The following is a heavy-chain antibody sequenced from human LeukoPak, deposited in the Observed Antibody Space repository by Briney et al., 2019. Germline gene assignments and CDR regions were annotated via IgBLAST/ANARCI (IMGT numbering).Heavy chain of an antibody. D-gene: IGHD2-8*01. J-gene: IGHJ4*02. Sequence: RGSLRLSCAVSGFTFSNYDMHWVRQAPGKGLEWVAVIWYDGSNKYYADSVKGRFTISRDNSKNTLYLQMNTLRAEDTAVYYCARDPGGVVYFDYWGQGTRVPVSS. CDR1: GFTFSNYD. V-gene: IGHV3-33*01. CDR2: IWYDGSNK. CDR3: ARDPGGVVYFDY.